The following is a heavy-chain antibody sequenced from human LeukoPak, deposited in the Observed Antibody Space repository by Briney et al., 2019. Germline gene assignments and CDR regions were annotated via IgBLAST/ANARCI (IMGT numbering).Heavy chain of an antibody. J-gene: IGHJ4*02. V-gene: IGHV3-7*01. CDR1: GFTFSSHW. CDR3: AKGMVRGVILKGFDY. D-gene: IGHD3-10*01. CDR2: IRQDGSER. Sequence: GGSLRLSCAASGFTFSSHWLTWVRQAPGKGLEWVANIRQDGSERYYVDSVKGRFTVSRDNANNSLYLQMNSLRAEDTAVYYCAKGMVRGVILKGFDYWGQGTLVTVSS.